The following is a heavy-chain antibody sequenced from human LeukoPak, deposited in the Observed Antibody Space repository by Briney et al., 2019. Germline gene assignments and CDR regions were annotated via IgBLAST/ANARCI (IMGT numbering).Heavy chain of an antibody. V-gene: IGHV5-10-1*01. CDR1: GYSFTSYW. CDR3: ARPGDLTGYLDY. D-gene: IGHD3-9*01. CDR2: IDPSDSYT. J-gene: IGHJ4*02. Sequence: GESLKIPCKGSGYSFTSYWISWVRQMPGKGLEWMGRIDPSDSYTNYSPSFQGHVTISADKSISTAYLQWSSLKASDTAMYYCARPGDLTGYLDYWGQGTLVTVSS.